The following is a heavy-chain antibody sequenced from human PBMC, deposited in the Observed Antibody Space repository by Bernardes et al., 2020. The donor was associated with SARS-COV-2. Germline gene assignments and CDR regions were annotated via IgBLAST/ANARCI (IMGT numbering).Heavy chain of an antibody. D-gene: IGHD3-3*01. CDR3: ARGEAVTILGVPIRGRWYFDL. J-gene: IGHJ2*01. Sequence: GRSLRVSCAASGFIVSNKYMTWVRQAPGKGLEWVSVIYSDGTTFYTDSVKGRFTISRDNSKNTLYLQMNSLRVEDAAVYYCARGEAVTILGVPIRGRWYFDLWGRGTQVSVSS. CDR2: IYSDGTT. V-gene: IGHV3-66*02. CDR1: GFIVSNKY.